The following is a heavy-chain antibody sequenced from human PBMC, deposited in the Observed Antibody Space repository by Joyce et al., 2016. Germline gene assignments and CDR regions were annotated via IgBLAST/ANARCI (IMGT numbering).Heavy chain of an antibody. CDR3: ARSMTFYYGSGSFPPFDY. D-gene: IGHD3-10*01. J-gene: IGHJ4*02. V-gene: IGHV1-18*04. Sequence: QVQLAQSGAEVKKPGASVKVSCKTSGYNITSYGITWVRQAPGQGLEWMGWISAFNGNTNEAQKVQGRVTMTTDTSTNTAYMELRSLRSDDTAIYYCARSMTFYYGSGSFPPFDYWGQGTLVTVSS. CDR1: GYNITSYG. CDR2: ISAFNGNT.